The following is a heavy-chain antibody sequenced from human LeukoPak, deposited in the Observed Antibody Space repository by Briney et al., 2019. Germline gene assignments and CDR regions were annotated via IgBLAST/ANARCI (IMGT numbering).Heavy chain of an antibody. D-gene: IGHD3-22*01. V-gene: IGHV4-34*01. CDR3: AKDGINYYDISGYDI. Sequence: PSETLSLTCAVYGGSFSGYYWGWIRQPPGKGLEWIGSIYYSGSTYYNPSLKSRVTISVDTSKNQFSLKLSSVTAADTAAYYCAKDGINYYDISGYDIWGQGTLVTVSS. CDR2: IYYSGST. J-gene: IGHJ4*02. CDR1: GGSFSGYY.